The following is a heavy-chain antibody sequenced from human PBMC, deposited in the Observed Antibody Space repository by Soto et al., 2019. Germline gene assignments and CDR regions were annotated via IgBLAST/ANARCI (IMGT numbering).Heavy chain of an antibody. J-gene: IGHJ6*02. CDR2: IIPIFGTA. CDR1: GGTFSSYA. V-gene: IGHV1-69*13. Sequence: ASVKVSCKASGGTFSSYAISWVRQAPGQGLEWMGGIIPIFGTANYAQKFQGRVTITADESTSTAYMELSSLRSEDTAVYYCARDESVVTAIVNYYYYGMDVWGQGTTVTVSS. CDR3: ARDESVVTAIVNYYYYGMDV. D-gene: IGHD2-21*02.